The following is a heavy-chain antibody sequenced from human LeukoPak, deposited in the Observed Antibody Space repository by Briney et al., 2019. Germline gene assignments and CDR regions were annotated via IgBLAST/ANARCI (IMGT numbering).Heavy chain of an antibody. CDR1: GFTFSTYA. D-gene: IGHD4-17*01. V-gene: IGHV3-30*04. Sequence: GGSLRLSCAASGFTFSTYAMHWVRQAPGKGLEWVTVISYDGSTKYYADSVRGRFTISRDNSKDTVYLQMRSLRPEDTAVYYCARDLDPPIDYGDYIPDYWGQGTLVTVSS. CDR3: ARDLDPPIDYGDYIPDY. J-gene: IGHJ4*02. CDR2: ISYDGSTK.